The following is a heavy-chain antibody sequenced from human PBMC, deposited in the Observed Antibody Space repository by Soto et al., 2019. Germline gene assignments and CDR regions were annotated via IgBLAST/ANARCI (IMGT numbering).Heavy chain of an antibody. V-gene: IGHV3-30-3*01. J-gene: IGHJ4*02. CDR2: IPSDGSAQ. Sequence: QVQLVESGGGVVQPGRSLRLSCEASGFTFRDYAMHWVRQAPGKGLEWVPAIPSDGSAQHYADSVKGRFSISRDNSKNTLSLQMNSLRPEDAALYYCARAVAGQVRSAWTWLDYWGQGTLVTVSS. CDR1: GFTFRDYA. CDR3: ARAVAGQVRSAWTWLDY. D-gene: IGHD1-1*01.